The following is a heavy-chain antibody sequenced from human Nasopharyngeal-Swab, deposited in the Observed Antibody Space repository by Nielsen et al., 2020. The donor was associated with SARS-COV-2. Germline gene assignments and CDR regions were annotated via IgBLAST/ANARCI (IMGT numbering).Heavy chain of an antibody. CDR2: INWNGGRT. V-gene: IGHV3-20*01. Sequence: GESLKISCAASGFTFSSYDMHRVPQAPGKGLEWVSGINWNGGRTSYAASVKGRFTISRDNAKNSLYLQMNTLRPEDTALYHCARVRYSGYDSGLDVWGQGTTVTVSS. CDR3: ARVRYSGYDSGLDV. J-gene: IGHJ6*02. CDR1: GFTFSSYD. D-gene: IGHD5-12*01.